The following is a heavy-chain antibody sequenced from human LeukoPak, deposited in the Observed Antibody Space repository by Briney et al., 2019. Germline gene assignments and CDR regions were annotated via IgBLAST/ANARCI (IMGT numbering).Heavy chain of an antibody. D-gene: IGHD5-18*01. CDR3: ARTSSYGYRDYYYYMDV. Sequence: SVKVSCTASGGTFSSYAISWVRQAPGQGLEWMGGIIPIFGTANYAQKFQGRVTITADESTSTAYMELSSLRSEDTAVYYCARTSSYGYRDYYYYMDVWGKGTTVTVSS. CDR2: IIPIFGTA. V-gene: IGHV1-69*13. J-gene: IGHJ6*03. CDR1: GGTFSSYA.